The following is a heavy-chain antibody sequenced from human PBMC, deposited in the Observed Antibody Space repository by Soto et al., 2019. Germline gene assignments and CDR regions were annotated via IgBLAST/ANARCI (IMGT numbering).Heavy chain of an antibody. CDR2: IWYDGSNK. J-gene: IGHJ4*02. V-gene: IGHV3-33*01. Sequence: GGSLRLSCAASGFTFSSYGMHWVRQAPGKGLEWVAVIWYDGSNKYYADSVKGRFTISRDNSKNTLYLQMNSLRAEDTAVYYCAGAYGSGSYFDYWGQGTLVTVSS. CDR1: GFTFSSYG. D-gene: IGHD3-10*01. CDR3: AGAYGSGSYFDY.